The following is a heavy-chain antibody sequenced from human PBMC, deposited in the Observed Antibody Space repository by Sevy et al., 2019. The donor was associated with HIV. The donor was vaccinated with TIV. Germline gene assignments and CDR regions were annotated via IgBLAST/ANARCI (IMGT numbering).Heavy chain of an antibody. V-gene: IGHV1-24*01. CDR3: ATAGRKIIAAAGLYNWFDP. CDR1: GYTLTELS. CDR2: FDPEDGET. D-gene: IGHD6-13*01. J-gene: IGHJ5*02. Sequence: ASVKVSCKVSGYTLTELSMHWVRQAPGKGLEWMGGFDPEDGETIYAQKFQGRVTMTEDTSTDTAYMELSSLMSEDTAVYYCATAGRKIIAAAGLYNWFDPWGQGTLVTVSS.